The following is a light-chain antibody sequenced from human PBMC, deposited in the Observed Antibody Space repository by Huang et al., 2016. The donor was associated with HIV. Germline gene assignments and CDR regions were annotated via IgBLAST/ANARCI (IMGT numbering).Light chain of an antibody. Sequence: EIVLTQSPATLSVSPGDRATLSCWASQRINRDLAWYQQKPGQAPRRLFHGAATRAAGIPARFSGSGSGTDFTLTISSLQSEDFAVDYCQQYNNWPPITFGQGTRLEI. J-gene: IGKJ5*01. CDR1: QRINRD. V-gene: IGKV3-15*01. CDR3: QQYNNWPPIT. CDR2: GAA.